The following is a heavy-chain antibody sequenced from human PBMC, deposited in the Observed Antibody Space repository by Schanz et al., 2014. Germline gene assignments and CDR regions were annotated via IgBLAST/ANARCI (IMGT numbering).Heavy chain of an antibody. CDR1: GFTFGDYA. Sequence: VQLVESGGGVVQPGRSLRLSCAASGFTFGDYAMTWVRQAPGKGLEWVSAINTGVNTYYADSVRGRFTMSRDNSKNTLYLQMNSLRAGDAAVYYCARGVIAAAGGAFDYWGQGTLVAVSA. CDR3: ARGVIAAAGGAFDY. D-gene: IGHD6-13*01. J-gene: IGHJ4*02. V-gene: IGHV3-23*04. CDR2: INTGVNT.